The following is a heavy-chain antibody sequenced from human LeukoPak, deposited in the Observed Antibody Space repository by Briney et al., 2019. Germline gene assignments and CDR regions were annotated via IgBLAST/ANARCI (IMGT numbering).Heavy chain of an antibody. D-gene: IGHD3-22*01. J-gene: IGHJ4*02. V-gene: IGHV3-21*01. Sequence: PAGSLRLSCAASAFTSSSYSMNWVRQAPGKGREWVSSISSSSSYIYYADSVKGRFTISRDNAKNSLYLQMNSLRAEDTAVYYCARDLDYYDSSGPKGYWGQGTLVTVSS. CDR3: ARDLDYYDSSGPKGY. CDR2: ISSSSSYI. CDR1: AFTSSSYS.